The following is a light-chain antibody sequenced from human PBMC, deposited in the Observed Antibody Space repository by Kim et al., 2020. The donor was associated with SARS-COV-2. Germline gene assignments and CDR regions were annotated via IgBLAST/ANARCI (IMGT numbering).Light chain of an antibody. Sequence: DIQMTQSPSSVSASVGDRITITCRASQVISSWLAWYQQKPGKNPKLLIYAASSLQSGVPSRFSGRGSGTDFTVTISSLQPEDFAAYLWQPSNSFPVNFGGGTKVDI. CDR1: QVISSW. CDR2: AAS. V-gene: IGKV1D-12*01. J-gene: IGKJ4*01. CDR3: QPSNSFPVN.